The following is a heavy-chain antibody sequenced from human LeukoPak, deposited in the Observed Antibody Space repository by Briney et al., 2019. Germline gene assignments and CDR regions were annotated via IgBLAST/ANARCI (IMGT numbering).Heavy chain of an antibody. CDR2: INTFSGST. Sequence: GASVKVSCKVSGYIFTAYGISWVRPAPGKGLERIGWINTFSGSTYYAQKFQGRVTMTTDTSTSTAYMYLRSLRSDDPAAYHCARWEFGVWCGYSDYWGQGTMVTVSS. CDR3: ARWEFGVWCGYSDY. V-gene: IGHV1-18*01. CDR1: GYIFTAYG. J-gene: IGHJ4*02. D-gene: IGHD3-3*01.